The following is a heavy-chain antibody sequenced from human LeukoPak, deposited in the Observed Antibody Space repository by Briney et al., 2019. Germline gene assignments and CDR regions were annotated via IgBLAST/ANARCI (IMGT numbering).Heavy chain of an antibody. CDR3: ASGVYSSLYYFDY. D-gene: IGHD5/OR15-5a*01. V-gene: IGHV3-74*01. CDR2: ITPDGSNT. CDR1: GFTFSAYW. J-gene: IGHJ4*02. Sequence: GGPLRPSCAASGFTFSAYWMHWVRQAPGKGLVWVSRITPDGSNTIYADSVKGRFTISRDNAKNTVYLRMSSLRDEDTAVYYCASGVYSSLYYFDYWSQGTLVTVSS.